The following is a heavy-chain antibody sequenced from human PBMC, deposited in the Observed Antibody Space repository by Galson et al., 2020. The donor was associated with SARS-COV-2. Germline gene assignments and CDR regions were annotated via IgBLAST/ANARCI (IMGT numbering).Heavy chain of an antibody. CDR3: AHIRRDSGYGHAFDV. CDR2: IDWHADE. CDR1: GFTLTTRGVA. Sequence: SGPTLVKSTQTLTLTCSFSGFTLTTRGVAVGWIRQLPEKTQERLARIDWHADEYYSTSLKTRLTISKDTSKNQLVLTMTNMDPVDTATYYCAHIRRDSGYGHAFDVWGQGTVVTVSS. D-gene: IGHD5-12*01. J-gene: IGHJ3*01. V-gene: IGHV2-70*11.